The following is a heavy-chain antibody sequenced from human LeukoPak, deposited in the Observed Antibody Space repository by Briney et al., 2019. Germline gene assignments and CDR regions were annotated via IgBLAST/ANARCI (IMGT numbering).Heavy chain of an antibody. CDR3: ATSIAAAGSDY. V-gene: IGHV4-34*01. CDR1: GGSFSGYY. J-gene: IGHJ4*02. CDR2: IYYTGST. Sequence: PSETLSLTCAVYGGSFSGYYWSWIRQPPGKGLEWIGYIYYTGSTNYNPSLKSRVTISVDTSKNQFSLKLSSVTAADTAVYYCATSIAAAGSDYRGQGTLVTVSS. D-gene: IGHD6-13*01.